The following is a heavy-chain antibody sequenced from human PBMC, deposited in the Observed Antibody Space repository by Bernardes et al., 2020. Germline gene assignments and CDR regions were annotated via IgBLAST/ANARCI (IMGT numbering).Heavy chain of an antibody. Sequence: ASVKDSCMASGYIFTGYYMHWVRQAPGQGLAWMGRIHPNSCGPNYAQKFQGRVTMTRDTSISTAYMELSRLRSDDTAVYYCARPAEARGFYYYYGMDVWGQGTTVTVSS. CDR1: GYIFTGYY. V-gene: IGHV1-2*06. CDR2: IHPNSCGP. CDR3: ARPAEARGFYYYYGMDV. J-gene: IGHJ6*02.